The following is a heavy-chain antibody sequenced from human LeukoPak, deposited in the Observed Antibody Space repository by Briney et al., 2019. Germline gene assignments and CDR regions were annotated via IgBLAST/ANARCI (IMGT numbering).Heavy chain of an antibody. D-gene: IGHD3-22*01. CDR3: ATPLDYYDSSGYHQGGD. J-gene: IGHJ4*02. V-gene: IGHV3-7*03. CDR2: IKQDGSKK. Sequence: GGSLRLSCAASGFTFSSYWMTWVRQAPGKGLEWVANIKQDGSKKNYVDSVKGRFTISRDNAKNSMYLQMNSLRAEDTAVYYCATPLDYYDSSGYHQGGDWGQGTLVTVSS. CDR1: GFTFSSYW.